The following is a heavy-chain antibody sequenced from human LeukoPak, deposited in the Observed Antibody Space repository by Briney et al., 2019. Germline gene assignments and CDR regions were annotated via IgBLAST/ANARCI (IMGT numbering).Heavy chain of an antibody. V-gene: IGHV3-7*01. J-gene: IGHJ4*02. CDR2: IKQVGCER. CDR3: ASGEGAAAAGTGPPPIPDAQ. CDR1: GFTFSSYW. D-gene: IGHD6-13*01. Sequence: GGSLRLSCAASGFTFSSYWMSWVRQAPGKGREWVANIKQVGCERYYVDSVTSRLNICRKTAKNSLYMQMNGLRAEDTAVYYCASGEGAAAAGTGPPPIPDAQWGQGNPVTVSS.